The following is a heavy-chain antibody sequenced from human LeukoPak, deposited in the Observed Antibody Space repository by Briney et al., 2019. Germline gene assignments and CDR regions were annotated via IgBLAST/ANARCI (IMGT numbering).Heavy chain of an antibody. CDR2: IYYSGST. V-gene: IGHV4-59*11. CDR3: AKVGAASRNYYYYGIDV. D-gene: IGHD2-2*01. Sequence: SETLSLTCRVSGDSMSSHYWSWIRQPPGKGLEWIGYIYYSGSTHYNPSLKSRVTISMDTSKSHFSLNLSSMTAADTAIYYCAKVGAASRNYYYYGIDVWGQGTTVTVSS. CDR1: GDSMSSHY. J-gene: IGHJ6*02.